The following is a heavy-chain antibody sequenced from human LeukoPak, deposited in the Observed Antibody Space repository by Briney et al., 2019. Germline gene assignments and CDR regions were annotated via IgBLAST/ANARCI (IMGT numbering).Heavy chain of an antibody. CDR2: ISAYNGNR. J-gene: IGHJ2*01. V-gene: IGHV1-18*01. D-gene: IGHD3-16*01. CDR1: AYTFTIYG. CDR3: SREGDYPRGYFDL. Sequence: ASVTLSLTSSAYTFTIYGISRVRHAHGQGQGWMGWISAYNGNRNYAQKLQGRVTMTTDTYTNTTSMELRSLRSSDTAGSYQSREGDYPRGYFDLWGWGTRVTVSS.